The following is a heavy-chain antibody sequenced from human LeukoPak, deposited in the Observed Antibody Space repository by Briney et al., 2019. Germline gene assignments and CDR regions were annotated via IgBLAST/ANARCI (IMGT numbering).Heavy chain of an antibody. CDR2: ISSSGSTI. J-gene: IGHJ3*02. V-gene: IGHV3-48*03. CDR3: ASRRSGWVNAFDI. CDR1: RFTFRSYE. Sequence: GGSLRLSCAASRFTFRSYEMNWVRQAPGKGLEWVSYISSSGSTIYYADSVKGRFTISRDNAKNSLYLQMNSLRAEDTAVYYCASRRSGWVNAFDIWGQGTMVTVSS. D-gene: IGHD3-22*01.